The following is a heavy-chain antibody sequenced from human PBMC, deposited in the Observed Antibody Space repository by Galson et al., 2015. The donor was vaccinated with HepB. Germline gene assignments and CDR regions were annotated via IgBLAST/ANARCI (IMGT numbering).Heavy chain of an antibody. Sequence: SLRLSCAASGFTFSIYAIHWVRQAPGKGLEWVALISSDGSNKYYADSVRGRFTISRDNSKNTLYLQMNSLKTEDTAVYYCTTDPASRSSNWYSPSNWYFDLWGRGTLVTVSS. CDR2: ISSDGSNK. CDR3: TTDPASRSSNWYSPSNWYFDL. D-gene: IGHD6-13*01. J-gene: IGHJ2*01. CDR1: GFTFSIYA. V-gene: IGHV3-30*04.